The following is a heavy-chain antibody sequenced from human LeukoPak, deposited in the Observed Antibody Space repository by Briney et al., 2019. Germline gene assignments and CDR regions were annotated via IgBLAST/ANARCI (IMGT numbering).Heavy chain of an antibody. V-gene: IGHV3-66*02. J-gene: IGHJ4*02. Sequence: GGSLRLSCAASGITVSSNYMSRVRQAPGKGLEWVSVIYSGGSTYYADSVKGRFTISRDNSKNTLYLQMNSLRAEDTAVYYCAREGRGSNRSWYYDYWGQGTLVTVSS. CDR2: IYSGGST. CDR3: AREGRGSNRSWYYDY. CDR1: GITVSSNY. D-gene: IGHD6-13*01.